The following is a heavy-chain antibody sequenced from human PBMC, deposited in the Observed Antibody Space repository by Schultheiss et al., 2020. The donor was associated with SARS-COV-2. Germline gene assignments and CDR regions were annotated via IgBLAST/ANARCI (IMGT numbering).Heavy chain of an antibody. J-gene: IGHJ3*02. Sequence: SGPTLVKPTETLTLTCTVSGFSLSNARMGVSWIRQPPGKALEWLAHIFSNDEKSYSTSLKSRLTISKDTSKSQVVLTMTNMDPVDTATYYCARSEEVVTALSGGFDIWGQGTMVTVSS. CDR1: GFSLSNARMG. V-gene: IGHV2-26*01. D-gene: IGHD2-21*02. CDR3: ARSEEVVTALSGGFDI. CDR2: IFSNDEK.